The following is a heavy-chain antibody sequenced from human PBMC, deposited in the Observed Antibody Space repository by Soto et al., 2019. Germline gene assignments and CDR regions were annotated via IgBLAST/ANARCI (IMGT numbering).Heavy chain of an antibody. CDR2: IKTDGTET. Sequence: LRLSCAASGFTFSSFWMSWVRQAPGKGLEWVANIKTDGTETHYVDSVKGRFTISRDNPKTSLFLQMNSLRVEDTAVYFCTSDRYPRFYHGSGSYPYYWGQGTPVTVSS. CDR3: TSDRYPRFYHGSGSYPYY. V-gene: IGHV3-7*03. J-gene: IGHJ4*02. CDR1: GFTFSSFW. D-gene: IGHD3-10*01.